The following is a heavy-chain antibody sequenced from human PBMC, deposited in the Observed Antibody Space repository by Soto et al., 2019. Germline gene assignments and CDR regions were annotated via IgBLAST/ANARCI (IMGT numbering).Heavy chain of an antibody. D-gene: IGHD3-10*01. Sequence: QVQLVESGGGVVQPGRSLRLSCAASGFTFSNYAMHWVRQAPGKGLEWVAVISYDGRNKYYAVSVKGRFTISRDNSKNTLYLQVNRLIADDTAVYYCARNGSGNYYHFDYWGQGTLVTVSS. CDR2: ISYDGRNK. CDR3: ARNGSGNYYHFDY. J-gene: IGHJ4*02. V-gene: IGHV3-30*04. CDR1: GFTFSNYA.